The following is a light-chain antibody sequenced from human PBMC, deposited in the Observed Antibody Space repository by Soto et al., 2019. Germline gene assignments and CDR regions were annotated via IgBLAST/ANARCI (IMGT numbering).Light chain of an antibody. CDR3: QQYNNWPLT. Sequence: EIVLTQSPGTLSLSPGERATLSCRASQSVFNNHIAWYQQKPGQAPRLLISGASTRATGVPARFSGSGSGTEFTLTITSLQSEDFAVYCCQQYNNWPLTFGPGTRLEIK. V-gene: IGKV3D-15*01. J-gene: IGKJ5*01. CDR2: GAS. CDR1: QSVFNN.